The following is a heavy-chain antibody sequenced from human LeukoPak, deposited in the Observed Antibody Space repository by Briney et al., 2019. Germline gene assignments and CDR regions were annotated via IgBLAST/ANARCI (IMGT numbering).Heavy chain of an antibody. CDR2: ISYDGSNK. CDR1: GFTFSSYA. D-gene: IGHD4-17*01. V-gene: IGHV3-30*14. CDR3: ARAPMTTEDY. J-gene: IGHJ4*02. Sequence: PGGSLRLSCAASGFTFSSYAMHWVRQAPGKGLEWVAVISYDGSNKYYADSVKGRSTISRDNSKNTLYLQMNSLRVEDTAVYYCARAPMTTEDYWGQGTLVTVSS.